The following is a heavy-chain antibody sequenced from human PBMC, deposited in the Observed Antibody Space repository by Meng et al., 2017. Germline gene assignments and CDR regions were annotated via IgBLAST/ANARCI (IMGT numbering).Heavy chain of an antibody. CDR2: IAKDGSRK. CDR1: GLIFSNYE. V-gene: IGHV3-30*16. Sequence: QVQVVESGGGVVPSGRSLTLSCAASGLIFSNYEMHWVRQAPGKGLEWVACIAKDGSRKYYLGSVRGRFTISRDNSKNTLYLEMNSLRSEDTALYYCARDFDYWGQGTLVTVSS. J-gene: IGHJ4*02. CDR3: ARDFDY.